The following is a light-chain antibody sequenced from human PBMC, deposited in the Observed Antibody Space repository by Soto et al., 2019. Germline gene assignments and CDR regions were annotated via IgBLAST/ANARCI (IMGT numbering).Light chain of an antibody. CDR1: QSISSY. V-gene: IGKV1-39*01. CDR3: QQSYSTPRP. CDR2: AAS. Sequence: DIQMTQSPSSLSASVGDRVTITCRASQSISSYLNWYHQKPWKAPKLLIYAASSLQSGVPSRFSGSGSGTDFTLTISSLQPEDFATYYCQQSYSTPRPFGQGTKVEIK. J-gene: IGKJ1*01.